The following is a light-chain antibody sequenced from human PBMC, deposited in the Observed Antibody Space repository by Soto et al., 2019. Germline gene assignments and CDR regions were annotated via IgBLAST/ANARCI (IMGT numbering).Light chain of an antibody. CDR3: SSYIPNNSTYV. CDR1: SSDVGGYNY. V-gene: IGLV2-14*03. CDR2: DVS. J-gene: IGLJ1*01. Sequence: QSVLTQPASVSGSPGQSITISCTGTSSDVGGYNYVSWYQHHPGKAPKLLVYDVSNRPSGVSNRFSGSKSDNTASLTISGLQAEDEADYYCSSYIPNNSTYVFGTGTKVTVL.